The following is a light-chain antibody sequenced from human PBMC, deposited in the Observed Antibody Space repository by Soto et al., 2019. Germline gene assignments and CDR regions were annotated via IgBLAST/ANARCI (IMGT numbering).Light chain of an antibody. J-gene: IGKJ4*01. CDR1: QGISSY. Sequence: AIRMTQSPSSLSASTGDRVTITCRASQGISSYLAWYQQKPGKAPKLLIYAASTLQSGVPSRFSGSGSGTDFTLTISCLQSVDFATYYCQQYYSYPYSFGGGTKVEIK. CDR2: AAS. V-gene: IGKV1-8*01. CDR3: QQYYSYPYS.